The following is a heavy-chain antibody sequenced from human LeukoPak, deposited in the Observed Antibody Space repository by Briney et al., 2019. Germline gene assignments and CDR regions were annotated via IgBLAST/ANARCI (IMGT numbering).Heavy chain of an antibody. D-gene: IGHD2-2*01. CDR2: INPNSGGT. Sequence: ASVKVSCKASGYTFTSYYMHWVRQAPGQGLEWMGWINPNSGGTNYAQKFQGRVTMTRDTSISTAYMELSRLRSDDTAVYYCARDGPKGYCSSTSCSSNYYYYYMDVWGKGTTVTVSS. CDR1: GYTFTSYY. CDR3: ARDGPKGYCSSTSCSSNYYYYYMDV. V-gene: IGHV1-2*02. J-gene: IGHJ6*03.